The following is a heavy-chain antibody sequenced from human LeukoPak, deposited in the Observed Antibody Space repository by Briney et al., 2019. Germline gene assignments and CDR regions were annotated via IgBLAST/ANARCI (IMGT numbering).Heavy chain of an antibody. CDR1: GFTFSSYW. CDR2: MNQDGGQT. CDR3: AREEDSSGWPDVFDI. D-gene: IGHD6-19*01. V-gene: IGHV3-7*01. J-gene: IGHJ3*02. Sequence: GGSLRLSCAASGFTFSSYWMSWVRQAPGKGLEWVANMNQDGGQTYYVDSVKGRFTISRDNAKNSLYLRMNSLRAEDTAVYYCAREEDSSGWPDVFDIWGQGTMVTVSS.